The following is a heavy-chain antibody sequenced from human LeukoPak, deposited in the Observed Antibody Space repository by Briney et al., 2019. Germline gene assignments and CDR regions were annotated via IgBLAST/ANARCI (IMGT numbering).Heavy chain of an antibody. V-gene: IGHV3-30*04. CDR1: GFTFSSYA. D-gene: IGHD2-21*02. Sequence: GGSLRHSCAASGFTFSSYAMHWVRQAPGKGLEWVAVISYDGSNKYYADSVKGRFTISRDNSKNTLYLQMNSLRAEDTAVYYCARGPAYCGGDCYSSVDYWGQGTLVTVSS. CDR2: ISYDGSNK. CDR3: ARGPAYCGGDCYSSVDY. J-gene: IGHJ4*02.